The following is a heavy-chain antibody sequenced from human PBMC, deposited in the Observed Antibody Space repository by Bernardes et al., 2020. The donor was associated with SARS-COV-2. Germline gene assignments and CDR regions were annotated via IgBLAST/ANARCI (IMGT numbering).Heavy chain of an antibody. J-gene: IGHJ4*02. CDR1: GFTFNNYA. Sequence: GGSLRLSCAASGFTFNNYAMNWVRQAPGKGLEWVSKITYNGGVIHYTNSVKGRFTISRDNSRNTLSLEMNSLRAEDTAVYYCARDYPDYLQNKAFDYWGQGTLATVSS. CDR2: ITYNGGVI. CDR3: ARDYPDYLQNKAFDY. D-gene: IGHD4-17*01. V-gene: IGHV3-23*01.